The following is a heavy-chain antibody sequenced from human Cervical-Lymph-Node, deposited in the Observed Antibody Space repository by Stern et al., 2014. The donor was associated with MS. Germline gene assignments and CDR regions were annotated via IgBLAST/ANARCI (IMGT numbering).Heavy chain of an antibody. CDR3: ARLRSGWYDIDY. CDR1: GDSISSNY. CDR2: TSNRGTT. J-gene: IGHJ4*02. Sequence: QVQLGQSGPGLVKPSETLSLTCTVSGDSISSNYWTWIRQPPGKGLDWIGYTSNRGTTNYTPSPTSRATISLNMSRPQFPLRLTSVTAADTAIYYCARLRSGWYDIDYWGQGTLVTVSS. D-gene: IGHD6-19*01. V-gene: IGHV4-59*08.